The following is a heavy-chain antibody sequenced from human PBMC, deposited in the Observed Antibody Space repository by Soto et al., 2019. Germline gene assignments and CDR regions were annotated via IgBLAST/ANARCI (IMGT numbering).Heavy chain of an antibody. D-gene: IGHD6-13*01. CDR3: VREKYSSSHDY. Sequence: EVPVVESGGGVVRPGGSLRLSCAASGFNFEDYGMSWVRQAPGKGLEWVSGINRNGGSTGYADSVQGRFTISRDNAKNSLYLQMNSLRAEDTALYYCVREKYSSSHDYWGQGTLVTVSS. CDR1: GFNFEDYG. J-gene: IGHJ4*02. CDR2: INRNGGST. V-gene: IGHV3-20*04.